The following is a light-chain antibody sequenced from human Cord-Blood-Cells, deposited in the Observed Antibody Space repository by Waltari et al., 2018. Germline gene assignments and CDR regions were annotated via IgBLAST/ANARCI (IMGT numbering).Light chain of an antibody. J-gene: IGKJ3*01. Sequence: EIVMTQSPATLSVSPGERATLSCRASQSVSSNLAWYQQKPGQAPRLLIYGASTRATGIPARFSGSGSGTEFTLTISSLQSEDFATYYCQQSYSTLLFTFGPGTKVDIK. CDR1: QSVSSN. V-gene: IGKV3-15*01. CDR3: QQSYSTLLFT. CDR2: GAS.